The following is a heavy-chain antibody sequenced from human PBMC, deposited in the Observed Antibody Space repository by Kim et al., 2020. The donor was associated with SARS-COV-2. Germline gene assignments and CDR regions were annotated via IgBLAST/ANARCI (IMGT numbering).Heavy chain of an antibody. V-gene: IGHV3-74*01. CDR2: INSDGSST. CDR3: ARDGVWFGVYKYAFDI. J-gene: IGHJ3*02. CDR1: GFTFSSYW. Sequence: EGSLRLSCAASGFTFSSYWMHWVRQAPGKGLVWVSRINSDGSSTSYADSVKGRFTISRDNAKNTLYLQMNSLRAEDTAVYYCARDGVWFGVYKYAFDIWGQGTMVTVSS. D-gene: IGHD3-10*01.